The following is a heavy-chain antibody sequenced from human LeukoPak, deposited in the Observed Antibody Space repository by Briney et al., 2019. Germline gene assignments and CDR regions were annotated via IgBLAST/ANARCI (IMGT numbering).Heavy chain of an antibody. J-gene: IGHJ6*03. D-gene: IGHD2-2*02. CDR3: ARVRYCSSTSCYTADYYYYYYMDV. CDR2: INHSGST. Sequence: PSETLSLTCAVYGGSFSGYYWSWIRQPPGKGLEWIGEINHSGSTNYNPSLKSRVTISVDTSKNQFSLKLSSVTAADTAVYYCARVRYCSSTSCYTADYYYYYYMDVWGKGTTVTVSS. V-gene: IGHV4-34*01. CDR1: GGSFSGYY.